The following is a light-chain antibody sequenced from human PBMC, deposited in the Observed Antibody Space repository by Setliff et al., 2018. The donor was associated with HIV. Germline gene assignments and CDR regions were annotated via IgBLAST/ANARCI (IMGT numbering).Light chain of an antibody. CDR3: CSYAGNYVFV. J-gene: IGLJ1*01. V-gene: IGLV2-23*02. CDR2: DIT. Sequence: QSVLTQPASVSGSPGQAITISCTGNNSDIGTYDLVSWYQQHPGKAPKLLIYDITKRPSGVPDRFSGFKSGNTASLTISGLQAEDEADYYCCSYAGNYVFVFGGGTKVTVL. CDR1: NSDIGTYDL.